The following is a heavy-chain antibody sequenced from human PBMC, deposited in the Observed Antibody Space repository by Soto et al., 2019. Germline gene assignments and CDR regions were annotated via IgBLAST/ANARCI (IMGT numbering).Heavy chain of an antibody. D-gene: IGHD1-26*01. CDR3: ARWSAIVGGADALDV. V-gene: IGHV1-18*01. Sequence: QVQLVQSGAEVKKPGASVRVSCKTSGYTFINYGITWVRQAPGQGLEWMGWLSAYNGDTSSSEKLQDRFTMTTDTSPNTVYMDLRSLTSDDTAVYYCARWSAIVGGADALDVWGQGTMVIVSS. J-gene: IGHJ3*01. CDR1: GYTFINYG. CDR2: LSAYNGDT.